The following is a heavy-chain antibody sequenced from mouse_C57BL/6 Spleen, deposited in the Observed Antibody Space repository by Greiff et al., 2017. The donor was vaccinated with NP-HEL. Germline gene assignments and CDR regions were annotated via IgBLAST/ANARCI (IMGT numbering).Heavy chain of an antibody. J-gene: IGHJ1*03. Sequence: VQLQQSGAELVRPGASVKLSCKASGYTFTDYYINWVKQRPGQGLEWIARIYPGSGNTYYNEKFKGKATLTAEKSSSTAYMQLSSLTSEDSAVYFCAKNYYGYDDWYFDVWGTGTTVTVSS. CDR1: GYTFTDYY. V-gene: IGHV1-76*01. CDR3: AKNYYGYDDWYFDV. D-gene: IGHD2-2*01. CDR2: IYPGSGNT.